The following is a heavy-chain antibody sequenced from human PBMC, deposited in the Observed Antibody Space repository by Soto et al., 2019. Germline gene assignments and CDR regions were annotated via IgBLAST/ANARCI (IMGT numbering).Heavy chain of an antibody. CDR3: ASSLRFPYYFDY. V-gene: IGHV1-3*01. CDR2: INAVNGNT. CDR1: GYTFTSYD. Sequence: ASVKVSCKASGYTFTSYDMHWVRQAPGQRLEWMGWINAVNGNTKYSQKFQGRVTITRDTSASTAYMELSSLGSEDTAVYYCASSLRFPYYFDYWGQGTLVTVSS. J-gene: IGHJ4*02. D-gene: IGHD3-3*01.